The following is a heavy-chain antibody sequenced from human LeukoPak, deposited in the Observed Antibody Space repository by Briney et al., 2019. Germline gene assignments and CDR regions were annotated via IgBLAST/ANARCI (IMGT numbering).Heavy chain of an antibody. CDR1: GGSISSGSYY. J-gene: IGHJ6*03. D-gene: IGHD4-17*01. Sequence: SETLSLTCTVSGGSISSGSYYWSWIRQPAGKGLEWIGRIYTSGSTNYNPSLKSRVTISVDTSKNQFSLKLSSVTAADTAVYYCARDRATVTTSNYYYYYMDVWGKGTTVTVSS. CDR3: ARDRATVTTSNYYYYYMDV. V-gene: IGHV4-61*02. CDR2: IYTSGST.